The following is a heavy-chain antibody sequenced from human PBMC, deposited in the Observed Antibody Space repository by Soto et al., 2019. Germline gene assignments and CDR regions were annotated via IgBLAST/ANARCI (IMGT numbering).Heavy chain of an antibody. CDR2: MYSGGST. CDR1: GFIVSGDY. CDR3: ARHDWFDP. J-gene: IGHJ5*02. Sequence: EVQVVESGGGLVQPGESLRLSCAASGFIVSGDYMSWVRQAPGKGLEWVSVMYSGGSTYYADSVRGRFVISRDNSKNTVYLQMNSLRPEDTAVYYCARHDWFDPWGQGTLVTVSS. V-gene: IGHV3-66*04.